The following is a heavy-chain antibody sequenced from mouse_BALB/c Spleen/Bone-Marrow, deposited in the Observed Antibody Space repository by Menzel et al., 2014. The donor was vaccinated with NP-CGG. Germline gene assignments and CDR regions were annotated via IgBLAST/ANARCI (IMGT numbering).Heavy chain of an antibody. J-gene: IGHJ2*01. CDR1: GYTFTDYY. Sequence: EVKLVESGGGLVQPGGSLRLSCATSGYTFTDYYMSWVRQPPGKALEWLGFIRNKANGYTTEYSASVEGRFTISRDNSQSILYLQMNTLRAEDSATYYCARDRGGLLHDYWGQGTTLTVSS. CDR2: IRNKANGYTT. CDR3: ARDRGGLLHDY. V-gene: IGHV7-3*02. D-gene: IGHD1-1*01.